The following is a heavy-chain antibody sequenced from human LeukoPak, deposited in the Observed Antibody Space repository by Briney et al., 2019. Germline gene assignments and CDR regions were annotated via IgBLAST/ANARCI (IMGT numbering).Heavy chain of an antibody. CDR2: INPNSGGT. CDR1: VYTFTGYY. D-gene: IGHD3-22*01. J-gene: IGHJ4*02. CDR3: ASGFDDSGIYDY. V-gene: IGHV1-2*02. Sequence: ASVKVSFKASVYTFTGYYMHCVRQAPGQGLEWMGWINPNSGGTNYAQKFQGRVTMTRDTSISTAYMELSRLRSDDTAVYYCASGFDDSGIYDYWGQGTLVTVSS.